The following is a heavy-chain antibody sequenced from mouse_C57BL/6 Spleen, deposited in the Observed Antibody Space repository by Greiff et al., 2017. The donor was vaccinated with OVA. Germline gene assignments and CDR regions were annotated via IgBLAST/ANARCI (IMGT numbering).Heavy chain of an antibody. CDR1: GFTFTDYY. CDR3: ASHDYLYYYAMDY. CDR2: IRNKANGYTT. D-gene: IGHD2-4*01. V-gene: IGHV7-3*01. J-gene: IGHJ4*01. Sequence: EVQLVKSGGGLVQPGGSLSLSCAASGFTFTDYYMSWVRQPPGKALEWLGVIRNKANGYTTEYSASVKGRFTISRDNSQSILYLQMNALRAEDSATYYCASHDYLYYYAMDYWGQGTSVTVSS.